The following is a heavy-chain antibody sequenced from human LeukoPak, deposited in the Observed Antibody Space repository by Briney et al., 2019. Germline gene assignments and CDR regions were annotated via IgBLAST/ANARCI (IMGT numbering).Heavy chain of an antibody. CDR1: GYTFTGYY. Sequence: ASVKVSCKASGYTFTGYYMHWVRQAPGQGLEWMGWINPNSGGTNYAQKFQGRVTMTRDTSISTAYMELSRLRSDDTAVYYCARAVGWVDDGTYYVEGGIDYWGQGTLVTVSS. V-gene: IGHV1-2*02. CDR3: ARAVGWVDDGTYYVEGGIDY. CDR2: INPNSGGT. D-gene: IGHD1-26*01. J-gene: IGHJ4*02.